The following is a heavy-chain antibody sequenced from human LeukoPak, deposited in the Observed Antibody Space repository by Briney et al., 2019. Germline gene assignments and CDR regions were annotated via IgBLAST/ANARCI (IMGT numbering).Heavy chain of an antibody. Sequence: GRSLRLSCAASGFTFSNYAMHWVRQAPGKGLEWVAVISYDGGNKYYADSVKGRFTISRDNSKNTLYLQTNSLRAEDTALYYCARGGFNYYGSGSYYDGGTLFDYWGQGTLVIASS. CDR1: GFTFSNYA. V-gene: IGHV3-30*04. CDR3: ARGGFNYYGSGSYYDGGTLFDY. CDR2: ISYDGGNK. J-gene: IGHJ4*02. D-gene: IGHD3-10*01.